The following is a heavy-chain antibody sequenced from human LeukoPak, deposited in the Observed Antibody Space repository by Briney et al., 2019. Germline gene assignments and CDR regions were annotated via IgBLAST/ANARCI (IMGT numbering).Heavy chain of an antibody. CDR1: DGSISNYY. CDR2: IYNSGTT. D-gene: IGHD3-10*01. CDR3: ARVHLFRGVITESFDY. J-gene: IGHJ4*02. V-gene: IGHV4-59*01. Sequence: SETLSPTCTVSDGSISNYYWSWIRQPPGKGLEWIGYIYNSGTTNYNPSLKSRVTMSVDTSKNQFSLKLSSVTAADTAVYYCARVHLFRGVITESFDYWGQGILVTVSS.